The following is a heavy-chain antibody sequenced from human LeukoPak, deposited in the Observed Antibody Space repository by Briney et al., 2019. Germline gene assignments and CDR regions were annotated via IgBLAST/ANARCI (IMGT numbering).Heavy chain of an antibody. CDR3: ARHVGEKYGVNY. CDR2: IYPGDSDT. V-gene: IGHV5-51*01. Sequence: GESLKISCKGSGDNFATYWIAWVRQMPGKGLEWMGVIYPGDSDTRYSPSFQGQVTISADKSITTAYLQWSSLKASDTAMYYCARHVGEKYGVNYWGQGTLVTVSS. D-gene: IGHD1-26*01. CDR1: GDNFATYW. J-gene: IGHJ4*02.